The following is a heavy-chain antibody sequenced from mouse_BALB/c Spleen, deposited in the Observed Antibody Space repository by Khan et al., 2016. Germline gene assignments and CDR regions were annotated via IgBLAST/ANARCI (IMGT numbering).Heavy chain of an antibody. CDR2: IWGDGST. D-gene: IGHD2-14*01. V-gene: IGHV2-3*01. CDR1: GFSITSYG. CDR3: AKTGEGYLPAWFTY. J-gene: IGHJ3*01. Sequence: QVQLKQSGPGLVAPSQSLSITCTVSGFSITSYGVGWVRQPPGKGLEWLGVIWGDGSTNYHSALISRLSISQDNSKSQDFLKLTMLQTDDTATYYCAKTGEGYLPAWFTYWGQGTLVTVSA.